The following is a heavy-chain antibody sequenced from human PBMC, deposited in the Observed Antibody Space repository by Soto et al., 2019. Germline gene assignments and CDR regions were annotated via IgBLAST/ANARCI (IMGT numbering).Heavy chain of an antibody. CDR2: FDPEDGST. J-gene: IGHJ3*01. V-gene: IGHV1-24*01. Sequence: ASVKVSCKVSGYTLTELSMHWVRQAPGKGLEWMGGFDPEDGSTHYADSVKGRFTISRDNSENTLFLQMSSLRAEDTAVYYCARGKGYCDTTTCYKAFDVWGQGTMVTVSS. D-gene: IGHD2-2*02. CDR3: ARGKGYCDTTTCYKAFDV. CDR1: GYTLTELS.